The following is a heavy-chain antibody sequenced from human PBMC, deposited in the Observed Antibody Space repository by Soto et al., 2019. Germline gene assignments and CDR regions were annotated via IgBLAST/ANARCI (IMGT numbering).Heavy chain of an antibody. D-gene: IGHD1-26*01. CDR1: GFTFSSYA. CDR3: ARDFLRHRSGSYLFDS. CDR2: ISYDGSNK. Sequence: QVQLVESGGGVVQPGRSLRLSCAASGFTFSSYAMHWVRQAPGKGLEWVAVISYDGSNKYYADSVKGRFTISRDNSKNTLYLQMNSLRAEDTAVYYCARDFLRHRSGSYLFDSWGQGTLVTVSS. V-gene: IGHV3-30-3*01. J-gene: IGHJ4*02.